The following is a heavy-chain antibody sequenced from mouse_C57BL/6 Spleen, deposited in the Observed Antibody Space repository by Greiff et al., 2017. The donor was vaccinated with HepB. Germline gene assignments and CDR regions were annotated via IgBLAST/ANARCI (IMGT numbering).Heavy chain of an antibody. CDR3: ARWSITTVVADWYFDV. J-gene: IGHJ1*03. Sequence: QVQLQQSGPELVKPGASVKISCKASGYTFTSYWMQWVKQRPGQGLEWIGEIDPSDSYTKYNQKFKGKATLTVDTSSSTAYMQLSSLTSEDSAVYYCARWSITTVVADWYFDVWGTGTTVTVSS. CDR2: IDPSDSYT. CDR1: GYTFTSYW. V-gene: IGHV1-50*01. D-gene: IGHD1-1*01.